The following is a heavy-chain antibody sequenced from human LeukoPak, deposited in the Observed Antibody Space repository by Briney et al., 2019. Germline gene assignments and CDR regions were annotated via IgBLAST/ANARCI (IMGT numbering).Heavy chain of an antibody. CDR1: GFTFNIYS. D-gene: IGHD2-8*02. V-gene: IGHV3-21*01. CDR3: ARDQDCTVSSCPRGDDGFDI. Sequence: GGSLRLSCAASGFTFNIYSMNWVRQAPGKGLEWVASISSRSIYIYYTGSVRGRFTISRDNAKNSLYLQMNSLRAEDAAVYYCARDQDCTVSSCPRGDDGFDIWGQGTAVTVSS. CDR2: ISSRSIYI. J-gene: IGHJ3*02.